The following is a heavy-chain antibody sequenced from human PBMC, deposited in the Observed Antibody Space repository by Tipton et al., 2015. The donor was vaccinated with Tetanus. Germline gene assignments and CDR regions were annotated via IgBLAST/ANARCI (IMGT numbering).Heavy chain of an antibody. Sequence: TLSLTCTVSGGSISDKKYYWGSIRQPPGKGLEWIASIYFEGSTYYSPSLESRVSIAVDTSQNVFSLKLTSASDADTAVYYCARHLYGYWFDPWGQGTLVTVSS. V-gene: IGHV4-39*02. CDR1: GGSISDKKYY. CDR3: ARHLYGYWFDP. J-gene: IGHJ5*02. CDR2: IYFEGST. D-gene: IGHD3-10*01.